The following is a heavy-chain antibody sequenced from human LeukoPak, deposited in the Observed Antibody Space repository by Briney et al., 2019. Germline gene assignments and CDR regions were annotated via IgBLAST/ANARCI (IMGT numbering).Heavy chain of an antibody. CDR3: AMFTMVRGVIT. Sequence: SEILSLTCTVSGDSISSYYTSWIREPPGKGLEWIGYIYYSGSTNYNPSLKSRVTISVDTSKNQFSLKLSSVTAADTAVYYCAMFTMVRGVITWGQGTLVTVSS. J-gene: IGHJ5*02. CDR1: GDSISSYY. V-gene: IGHV4-59*01. D-gene: IGHD3-10*01. CDR2: IYYSGST.